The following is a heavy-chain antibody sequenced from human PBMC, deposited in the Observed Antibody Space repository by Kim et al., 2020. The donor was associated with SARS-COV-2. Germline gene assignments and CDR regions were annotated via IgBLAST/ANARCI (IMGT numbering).Heavy chain of an antibody. CDR2: ISSSSSTI. CDR1: GFTFSSYS. J-gene: IGHJ6*02. Sequence: GGSLRLSCAASGFTFSSYSMNWVRQAPGKGLEWVSYISSSSSTIYYADSVKGRFTISRDNAKNSLYLQMNSLRAEDTAVYYCARDLSPLSGGLSNYYYYGMDVWGQGTTVTVSS. V-gene: IGHV3-48*04. CDR3: ARDLSPLSGGLSNYYYYGMDV. D-gene: IGHD2-15*01.